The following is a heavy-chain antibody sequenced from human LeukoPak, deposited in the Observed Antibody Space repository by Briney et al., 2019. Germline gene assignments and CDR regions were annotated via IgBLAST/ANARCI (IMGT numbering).Heavy chain of an antibody. J-gene: IGHJ4*02. CDR3: ARAGRPRYSRSWRIYYFDY. CDR2: SSSSGSTI. Sequence: GGSLRLSCAASGCTFSDYYMSWIRQAPGKGLEWVAYSSSSGSTIYYADAVKGRFTISSDNAKNSLYLQMNSLRAEDTAVYYCARAGRPRYSRSWRIYYFDYWGQGTLVTVSS. CDR1: GCTFSDYY. V-gene: IGHV3-11*01. D-gene: IGHD6-13*01.